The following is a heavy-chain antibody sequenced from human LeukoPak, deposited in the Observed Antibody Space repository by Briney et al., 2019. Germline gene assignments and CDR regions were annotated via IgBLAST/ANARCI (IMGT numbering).Heavy chain of an antibody. Sequence: ASVKVSCKASGYTFIGYYMHWVRQAPGQGLEWMGIINPIGGSTIYAQKFQGRVTMTRDTSTSTVYMELSSLRSEDTAVYYCARALRMATIPGVNMNYFDYWGQGTLVTVSS. J-gene: IGHJ4*02. V-gene: IGHV1-46*01. D-gene: IGHD5-24*01. CDR1: GYTFIGYY. CDR2: INPIGGST. CDR3: ARALRMATIPGVNMNYFDY.